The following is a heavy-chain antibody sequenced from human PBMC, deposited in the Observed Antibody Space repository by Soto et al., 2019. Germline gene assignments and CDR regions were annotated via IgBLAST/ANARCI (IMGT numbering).Heavy chain of an antibody. D-gene: IGHD2-2*01. CDR1: GFSLSGSA. CDR2: ISSKPYSYAT. V-gene: IGHV3-73*02. CDR3: AQSVYWDSTSCSREHFYYYGMDV. Sequence: EVQLVESGGGLVQPGGSLKLSCAASGFSLSGSAMHWVRQASGKGLAWVGRISSKPYSYATEYAASVKGRFTISRDDSKNTAYLQMNSLKTEDTAVYYCAQSVYWDSTSCSREHFYYYGMDVWGRGTTVTVSS. J-gene: IGHJ6*02.